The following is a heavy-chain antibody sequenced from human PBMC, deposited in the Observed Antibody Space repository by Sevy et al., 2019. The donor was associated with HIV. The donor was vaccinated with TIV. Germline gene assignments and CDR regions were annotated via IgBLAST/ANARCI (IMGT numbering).Heavy chain of an antibody. V-gene: IGHV3-30*18. CDR1: GFTFSSHG. J-gene: IGHJ3*02. CDR2: ISYDGGKT. CDR3: AKAKVGITHAFDI. D-gene: IGHD1-26*01. Sequence: GESLKISCAASGFTFSSHGIHWVRQAPGKGLEWLAVISYDGGKTYYADSVKGRFTISRDNSRNAVYVQMNSLRTEDTAVYYCAKAKVGITHAFDIWGQGTMVTVSS.